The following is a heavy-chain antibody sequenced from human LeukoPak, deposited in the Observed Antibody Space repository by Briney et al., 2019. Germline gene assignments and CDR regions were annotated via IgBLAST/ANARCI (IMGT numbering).Heavy chain of an antibody. D-gene: IGHD3-10*01. V-gene: IGHV1-3*01. Sequence: ASVKVSCKASGYTFTSYAMHWVRQAPGQRLEWMGWINAGNGNTKYSQKFQGRVTITRDTSASTAYMELRSLRSEDTAVYYCGGSGFGELYTLDYWGQGTLVTVSS. CDR1: GYTFTSYA. CDR3: GGSGFGELYTLDY. J-gene: IGHJ4*02. CDR2: INAGNGNT.